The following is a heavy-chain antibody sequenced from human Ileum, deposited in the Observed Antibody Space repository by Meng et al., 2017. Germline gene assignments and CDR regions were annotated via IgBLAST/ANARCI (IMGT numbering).Heavy chain of an antibody. D-gene: IGHD1-26*01. J-gene: IGHJ4*02. Sequence: GNLVESGGGCVQPGRSLRLACAASGFTFSNYGMHWVRQAPGKGLEWVAVIWHDGNTKDYVDSVKGRFTISRDNSKNTLYLQMNSLRTEDTAVYYCATDSGGSPFDYWGQGTLVTVSS. V-gene: IGHV3-33*01. CDR2: IWHDGNTK. CDR1: GFTFSNYG. CDR3: ATDSGGSPFDY.